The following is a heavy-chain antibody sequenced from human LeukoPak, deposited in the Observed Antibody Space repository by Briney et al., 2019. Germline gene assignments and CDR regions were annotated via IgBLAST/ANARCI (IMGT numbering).Heavy chain of an antibody. CDR3: ARALLWFGELSNWFDP. CDR1: GGPFSGYY. D-gene: IGHD3-10*01. CDR2: INHSGST. Sequence: SETLSLTCAVYGGPFSGYYWSWIRQPPGKGLEWIGEINHSGSTNYNPSLKSRVTISVDTSKNQFSLKLSSVTAADTAVYYCARALLWFGELSNWFDPWGQGTLVTVSS. J-gene: IGHJ5*02. V-gene: IGHV4-34*01.